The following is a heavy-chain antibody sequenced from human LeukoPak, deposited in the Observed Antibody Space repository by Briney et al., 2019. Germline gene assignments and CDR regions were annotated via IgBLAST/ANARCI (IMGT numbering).Heavy chain of an antibody. D-gene: IGHD3-22*01. CDR3: ARSQGGTMSLQHFDL. CDR2: INSGGNA. Sequence: QPGGSLRLSCAASGFTVSSNYMNWVRQAPGKGLEWVSVINSGGNAYYADSVKGRFTISRDNSKNMLYLQMNSLRAEDTAVYYCARSQGGTMSLQHFDLWGRGTLVTVSS. V-gene: IGHV3-53*01. CDR1: GFTVSSNY. J-gene: IGHJ2*01.